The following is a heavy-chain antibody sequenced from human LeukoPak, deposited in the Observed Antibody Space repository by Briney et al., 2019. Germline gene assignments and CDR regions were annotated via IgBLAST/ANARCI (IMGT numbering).Heavy chain of an antibody. CDR2: ISGSGGST. CDR1: GFTFSSYA. CDR3: AKDKGVYYDSSGYPYYFDY. V-gene: IGHV3-23*01. D-gene: IGHD3-22*01. J-gene: IGHJ4*02. Sequence: GRSLRLSCAASGFTFSSYAMSWVRQAPGKGLEWVSAISGSGGSTYYADSVKGRFTISRDNSKNTLYLQMNSLRAEDTAVYYCAKDKGVYYDSSGYPYYFDYWGQGTLVTVSS.